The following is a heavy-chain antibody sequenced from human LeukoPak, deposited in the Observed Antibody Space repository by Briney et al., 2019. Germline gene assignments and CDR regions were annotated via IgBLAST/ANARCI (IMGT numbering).Heavy chain of an antibody. CDR2: MSGSDSST. CDR1: GFTSSSSA. Sequence: QPGGSLRLSCAASGFTSSSSAMSCVRQAPGEGLECVSTMSGSDSSTYYADSVKGRCTISRDNSKNTLYLQMTSLRADDTAVYYCARNDYGAPLITYWGQGTLVTVSS. D-gene: IGHD4-17*01. CDR3: ARNDYGAPLITY. V-gene: IGHV3-23*01. J-gene: IGHJ4*02.